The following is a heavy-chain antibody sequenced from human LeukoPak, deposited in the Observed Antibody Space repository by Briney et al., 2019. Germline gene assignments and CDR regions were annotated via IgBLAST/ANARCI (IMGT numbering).Heavy chain of an antibody. J-gene: IGHJ4*02. Sequence: GGPLKFSGEASGFPFSDYALPGFGQAPGKGLEWVSTVSKSGDSTYYADSVKGRFTVSRDNSKDTLYLQMNNLRVDDAAVYYCARHWVWGQGTLVTVSS. D-gene: IGHD3-16*01. CDR3: ARHWV. V-gene: IGHV3-23*01. CDR2: VSKSGDST. CDR1: GFPFSDYA.